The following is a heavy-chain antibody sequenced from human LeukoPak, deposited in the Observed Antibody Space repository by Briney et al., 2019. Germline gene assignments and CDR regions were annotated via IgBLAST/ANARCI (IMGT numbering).Heavy chain of an antibody. CDR2: TANRAYRYTT. V-gene: IGHV3-72*01. Sequence: GGSLRLSCAASGFTFSDYYMSWIRQAPGKGLEWVGRTANRAYRYTTEYAASVRGRFTISRVDSENSLYLQMNSLNTEDTAVYYCARVRYRNWVVDHWGQGTLVTVSS. D-gene: IGHD1-1*01. J-gene: IGHJ4*02. CDR1: GFTFSDYY. CDR3: ARVRYRNWVVDH.